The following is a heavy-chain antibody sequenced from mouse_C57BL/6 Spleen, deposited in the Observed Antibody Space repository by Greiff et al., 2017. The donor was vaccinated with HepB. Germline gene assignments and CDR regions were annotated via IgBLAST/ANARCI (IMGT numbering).Heavy chain of an antibody. CDR2: ISNGGGST. V-gene: IGHV5-12*01. CDR1: GFTFSDYY. D-gene: IGHD1-1*01. Sequence: EVKVVESGGGLVQPGGSLKLSCAASGFTFSDYYMYWVRQTPEKRLEWVAYISNGGGSTYYPDTVKGRFTISRDNAKNTLYLQMSRLKSEDTAMYYCARPYYYGSRYFDVWGTGTTVTVSS. CDR3: ARPYYYGSRYFDV. J-gene: IGHJ1*03.